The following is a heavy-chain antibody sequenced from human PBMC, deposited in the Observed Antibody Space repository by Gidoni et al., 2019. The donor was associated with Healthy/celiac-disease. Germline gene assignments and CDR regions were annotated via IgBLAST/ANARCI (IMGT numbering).Heavy chain of an antibody. Sequence: EVQLLESGGGLVQPGGSLRLSWAASGFTFSSYAMSWVRQAPGKRLGWVSAISGRGGSTYYADSVKGRFTISRDNSKNTLYLQMNSLRAEDTAVYYCAKDARAVVVPAANYYGMDVWGQGTTVTVSS. CDR1: GFTFSSYA. D-gene: IGHD2-2*01. V-gene: IGHV3-23*01. CDR3: AKDARAVVVPAANYYGMDV. J-gene: IGHJ6*02. CDR2: ISGRGGST.